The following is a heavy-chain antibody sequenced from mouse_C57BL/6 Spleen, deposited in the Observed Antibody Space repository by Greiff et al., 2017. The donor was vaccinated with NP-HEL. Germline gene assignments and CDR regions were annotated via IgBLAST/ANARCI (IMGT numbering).Heavy chain of an antibody. CDR2: IYPGSGST. J-gene: IGHJ1*03. D-gene: IGHD2-2*01. V-gene: IGHV1-55*01. Sequence: VQLQQPGAELVKPGASVKMSCKASGYTFTSYWITWVKQRPGQGLEWIGDIYPGSGSTNYNEKFKSKATLTVDTSSSTAYMQLSSLTSEDSAVYYCARSGGYDDALFDVWGTGTTVTVSS. CDR3: ARSGGYDDALFDV. CDR1: GYTFTSYW.